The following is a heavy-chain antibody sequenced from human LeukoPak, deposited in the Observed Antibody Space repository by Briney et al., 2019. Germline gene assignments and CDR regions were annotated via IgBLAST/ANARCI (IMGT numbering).Heavy chain of an antibody. CDR2: IWYDGSNK. Sequence: GGSLRLSCAASGFTFSSYGTHWVRQAPGKGLEWVAVIWYDGSNKYYADSVKGRFTISRDNSKNTLYLQMNSLRAEDTAVYYCAKDRSEGRRGFFDYWGQGTLVTVSS. J-gene: IGHJ4*02. CDR3: AKDRSEGRRGFFDY. D-gene: IGHD3-10*01. CDR1: GFTFSSYG. V-gene: IGHV3-33*06.